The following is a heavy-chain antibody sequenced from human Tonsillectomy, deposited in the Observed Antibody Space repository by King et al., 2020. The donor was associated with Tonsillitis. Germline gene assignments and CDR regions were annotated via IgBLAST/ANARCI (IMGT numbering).Heavy chain of an antibody. CDR1: GFTFSASA. CDR3: SSYGNNGDHYFNY. CDR2: VTSRSNIYAT. V-gene: IGHV3-73*01. D-gene: IGHD2-8*01. J-gene: IGHJ4*02. Sequence: VHLVESGGGLVQPGGSLKLSCAASGFTFSASAMHWVRQASGKGLEWIGRVTSRSNIYATSYAASLKGRFSISRDDSKNTAYLQMNSLQTEDTAVYYCSSYGNNGDHYFNYWGQGTLVTVSS.